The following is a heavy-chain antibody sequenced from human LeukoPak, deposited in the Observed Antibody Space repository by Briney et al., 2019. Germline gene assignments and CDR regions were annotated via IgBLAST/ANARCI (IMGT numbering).Heavy chain of an antibody. V-gene: IGHV1-69*04. CDR2: IIPILGIA. CDR1: GGTFSSYA. J-gene: IGHJ6*02. Sequence: ASVKVSCKASGGTFSSYAISWVRQAPGQGLEWMGRIIPILGIANYAQKFQGRVTITADKSTSTAYMELSSLRSEDTAVYYCARRPTGYYYYGMDVWGQGTTVTVSS. CDR3: ARRPTGYYYYGMDV.